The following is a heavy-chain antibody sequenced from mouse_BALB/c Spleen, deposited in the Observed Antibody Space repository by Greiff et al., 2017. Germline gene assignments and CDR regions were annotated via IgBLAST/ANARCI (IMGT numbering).Heavy chain of an antibody. D-gene: IGHD1-1*01. CDR2: ISSGGST. J-gene: IGHJ4*01. V-gene: IGHV5-6-5*01. CDR1: GFTFSSYA. Sequence: EVMLVESGGGLVKPGGSLKLSCAASGFTFSSYAMSWVRQTPEKRLEWVASISSGGSTYYPDSVKGRFTISRDNARNILYLQMSSLRSEDTAMYYCAREYYYGSSYVHFDYWGQGTAVTVAA. CDR3: AREYYYGSSYVHFDY.